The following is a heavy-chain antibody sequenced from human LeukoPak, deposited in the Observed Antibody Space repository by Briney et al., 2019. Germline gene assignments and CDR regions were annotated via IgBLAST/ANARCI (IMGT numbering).Heavy chain of an antibody. J-gene: IGHJ4*02. V-gene: IGHV1-3*01. D-gene: IGHD3-10*01. CDR2: INVANGDT. CDR1: RTGFP. CDR3: ARKGYFASGSYHFHY. Sequence: GASVTVSCTASRTGFPMHWVRQAPGQRLEWMGWINVANGDTGYSREFLGRVTITRDTSASTVYMELSSLSSEDTAVYYCARKGYFASGSYHFHYWGQGTLVTVSS.